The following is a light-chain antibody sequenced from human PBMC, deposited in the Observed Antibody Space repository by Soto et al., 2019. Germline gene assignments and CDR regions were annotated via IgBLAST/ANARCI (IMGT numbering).Light chain of an antibody. CDR2: MVS. CDR3: ASPTTGSRHV. Sequence: QSDLPQPASVSGSPGQSITISCTGTSCAVGNYNYVSWYQQYPGRVPKLLIYMVSNRPSGVSTRFSGYKSGNTASLTISGLQADDWAEYFCASPTTGSRHVFGTGT. V-gene: IGLV2-14*01. J-gene: IGLJ1*01. CDR1: SCAVGNYNY.